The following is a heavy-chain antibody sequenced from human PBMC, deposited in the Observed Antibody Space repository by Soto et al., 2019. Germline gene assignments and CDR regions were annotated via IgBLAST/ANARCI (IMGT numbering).Heavy chain of an antibody. V-gene: IGHV4-31*02. J-gene: IGHJ4*02. D-gene: IGHD3-10*01. Sequence: QVQLQESGPGLVRPSQTLTLTCSVSDDSITGGGYFWTRIRQVPGKGLEWLGSTYYRGNTFYNPSLTSRVTISLDPSQRRVSLRVTSVTAADTAIYFCARGGSGTYHVWGQGPLVTVSS. CDR1: DDSITGGGYF. CDR3: ARGGSGTYHV. CDR2: TYYRGNT.